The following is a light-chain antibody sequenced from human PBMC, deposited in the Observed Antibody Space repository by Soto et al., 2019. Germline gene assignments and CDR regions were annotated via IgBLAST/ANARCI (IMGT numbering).Light chain of an antibody. CDR1: QSVSSSY. J-gene: IGKJ1*01. Sequence: EIVLTQSPGTLSLSPGERATLSCRASQSVSSSYLAWYQQKPGQAPRLLIYDASSRATGIPDRFSGSGSGTDFTLTISRLEPEDFAVYYCQEYSGSSRTFCQGTKVDIK. CDR2: DAS. CDR3: QEYSGSSRT. V-gene: IGKV3-20*01.